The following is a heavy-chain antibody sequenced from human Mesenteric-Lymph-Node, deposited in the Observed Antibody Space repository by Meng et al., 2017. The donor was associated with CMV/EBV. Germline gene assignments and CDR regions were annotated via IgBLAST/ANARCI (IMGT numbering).Heavy chain of an antibody. Sequence: FPFSTSAMSWVRQAPGKGLEWVSGISASGGGTYYADSVKGRFTISRDNSKNTLYIQMNSLRVEDTAVYYCAKKSQGSIAAAGPFDPWGQGILVTVSS. CDR1: FPFSTSA. J-gene: IGHJ5*02. CDR3: AKKSQGSIAAAGPFDP. D-gene: IGHD6-13*01. CDR2: ISASGGGT. V-gene: IGHV3-23*01.